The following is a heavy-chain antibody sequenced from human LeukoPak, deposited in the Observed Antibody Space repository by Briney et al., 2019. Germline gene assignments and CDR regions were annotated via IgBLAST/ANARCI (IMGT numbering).Heavy chain of an antibody. Sequence: PSQALSLICTVSGGSICSGSYYWSWIRQPAGKGLEWIGRIYTSGSTNYNPSLKSRVTISVDTSKNQFSLKLSSVTAADTAVYYCARGVPRTMVRGVFYYFDYWGQGTLVTVSS. D-gene: IGHD3-10*01. J-gene: IGHJ4*02. CDR1: GGSICSGSYY. CDR3: ARGVPRTMVRGVFYYFDY. V-gene: IGHV4-61*02. CDR2: IYTSGST.